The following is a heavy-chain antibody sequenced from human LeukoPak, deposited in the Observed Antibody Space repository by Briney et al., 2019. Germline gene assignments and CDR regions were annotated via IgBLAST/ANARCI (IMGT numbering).Heavy chain of an antibody. J-gene: IGHJ4*02. CDR1: GGSFSGYY. CDR3: ARVGGAAAVDY. Sequence: PSETLSLTCAVYGGSFSGYYWSWIRQPPGKGLEWIGYIYYSGSTNYNPSLKSRVTISVDTSKNQFSLKLSSVTAADTAVYYCARVGGAAAVDYWGQGTLVTVSS. V-gene: IGHV4-59*01. CDR2: IYYSGST. D-gene: IGHD6-13*01.